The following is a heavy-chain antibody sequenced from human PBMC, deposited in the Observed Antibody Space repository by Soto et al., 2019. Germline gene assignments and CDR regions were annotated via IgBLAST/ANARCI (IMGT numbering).Heavy chain of an antibody. D-gene: IGHD5-18*01. CDR3: AKDGYSYGLVDAFDI. CDR2: IWYDGSNK. J-gene: IGHJ3*02. V-gene: IGHV3-33*06. CDR1: GFTFNTYG. Sequence: GGSLRLSCTTSGFTFNTYGMHWVRQAPGKGLEWVAIIWYDGSNKYYADSVKGRFTISRDNSKNTLYLQMNSLRAEDTAVYYCAKDGYSYGLVDAFDIWGQGTMVTVSS.